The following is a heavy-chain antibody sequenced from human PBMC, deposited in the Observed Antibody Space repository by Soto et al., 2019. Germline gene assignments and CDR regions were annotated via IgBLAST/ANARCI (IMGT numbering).Heavy chain of an antibody. CDR2: IWYDGSKI. V-gene: IGHV3-33*01. CDR1: GFTFSRYG. CDR3: ARDPYSYYYFYGMDV. D-gene: IGHD1-26*01. J-gene: IGHJ6*02. Sequence: QVQLLDSGGGVVQPGRSLRLSCAASGFTFSRYGMHWVRQAPGKGLEWVALIWYDGSKIYYADSVKGRFTISRDNSNNTLYLQMSSLRAEDTAVYYCARDPYSYYYFYGMDVWGQGTAVTVSS.